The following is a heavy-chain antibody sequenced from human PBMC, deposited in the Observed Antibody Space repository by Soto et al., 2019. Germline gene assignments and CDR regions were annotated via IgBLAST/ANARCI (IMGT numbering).Heavy chain of an antibody. CDR1: GFTFSNAW. Sequence: GGSLRLSCAASGFTFSNAWMSWVRQAPGKGLEWVGRIKSKTDGGTTDYAAPVKGRFTISRDDSKNTLYLQMNSLKTEDTAVYYCTAEAGYCSGGSCYSGTTDAFDIWGQGTMVTVSS. CDR2: IKSKTDGGTT. CDR3: TAEAGYCSGGSCYSGTTDAFDI. V-gene: IGHV3-15*01. D-gene: IGHD2-15*01. J-gene: IGHJ3*02.